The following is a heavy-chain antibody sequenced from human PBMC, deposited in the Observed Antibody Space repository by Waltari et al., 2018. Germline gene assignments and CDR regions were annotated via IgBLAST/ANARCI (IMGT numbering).Heavy chain of an antibody. V-gene: IGHV1-8*03. CDR3: ARRITIFGVVIKRYAFDI. D-gene: IGHD3-3*01. Sequence: QVQLVQSGAEVKKPGASVKVSCKASGYTFTSYDINWVRQATGKGLEWMGWMNPNSGNTGYAQKFQGRVTITRNTSISTAYMELSSLRSEDTAVYYCARRITIFGVVIKRYAFDIWGQGTMVTVSS. CDR1: GYTFTSYD. CDR2: MNPNSGNT. J-gene: IGHJ3*02.